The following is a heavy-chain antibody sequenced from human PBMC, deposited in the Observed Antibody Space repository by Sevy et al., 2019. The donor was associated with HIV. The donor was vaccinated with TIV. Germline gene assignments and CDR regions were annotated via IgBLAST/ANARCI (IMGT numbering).Heavy chain of an antibody. CDR3: AATREYYYGNSGYFDY. D-gene: IGHD3-22*01. CDR2: CDPEDGER. V-gene: IGHV1-24*01. J-gene: IGHJ4*02. Sequence: ASVKVSCKVSGYTLTKLSMHWVRQAPGKGLEWMGSCDPEDGERIYAQNFQGRVTMSEDTSTDTAYMDLSSLRSDDTAVYFCAATREYYYGNSGYFDYWGQGTLVTVSS. CDR1: GYTLTKLS.